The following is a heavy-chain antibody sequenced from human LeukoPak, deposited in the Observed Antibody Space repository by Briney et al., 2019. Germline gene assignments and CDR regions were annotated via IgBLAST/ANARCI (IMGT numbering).Heavy chain of an antibody. CDR3: ARGEYSSSYDLDY. D-gene: IGHD6-6*01. J-gene: IGHJ4*02. V-gene: IGHV1-69*05. CDR1: GYTFTSYG. CDR2: IIPIFGTA. Sequence: GASVKVSCKASGYTFTSYGISWVRQAPGQGLEWMGGIIPIFGTANYAQKFQGRVTITTDESTSTAYMELSSLRSEDTAVYYCARGEYSSSYDLDYWGQGTLVTVSS.